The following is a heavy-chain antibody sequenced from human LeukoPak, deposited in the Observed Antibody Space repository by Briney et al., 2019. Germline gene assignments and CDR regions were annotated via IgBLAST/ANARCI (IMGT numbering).Heavy chain of an antibody. CDR1: GFTFSSYG. Sequence: GGSLRLSCAASGFTFSSYGMHWVRQAPGKGLEWVAVISYDGSNKYYADSVKGRFSISRDNSKNTLYLQMNSLRAEDTAVYYCATTLFSWNGPLDYWGQGTLVTVSS. CDR3: ATTLFSWNGPLDY. CDR2: ISYDGSNK. D-gene: IGHD1-1*01. J-gene: IGHJ4*02. V-gene: IGHV3-30*03.